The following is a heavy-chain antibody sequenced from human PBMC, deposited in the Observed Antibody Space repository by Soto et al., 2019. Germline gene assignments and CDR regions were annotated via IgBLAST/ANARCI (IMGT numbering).Heavy chain of an antibody. CDR3: ARHGNTIFEVVSSYNWFDP. J-gene: IGHJ5*02. CDR1: GGSITSAGYY. CDR2: IYYSGTT. Sequence: PSETLSLTCTVSGGSITSAGYYWTWIRQHPGKGLEWIACIYYSGTTSYSPSLRSRLTISVDTSKNQFSLKLSSVTAADTAVYYCARHGNTIFEVVSSYNWFDPWGQGTLVTVSS. D-gene: IGHD3-3*01. V-gene: IGHV4-39*01.